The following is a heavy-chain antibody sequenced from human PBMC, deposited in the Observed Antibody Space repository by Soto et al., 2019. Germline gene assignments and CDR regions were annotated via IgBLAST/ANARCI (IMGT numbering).Heavy chain of an antibody. CDR1: GYTFTSYG. D-gene: IGHD2-21*02. V-gene: IGHV1-18*01. Sequence: ASVKVSCKASGYTFTSYGISWVRQAPGQGLEWMGWISAYNGNTNYAQKLQGRVTMTTDTSTSTAYMELRSLRSDDTAVYYCAKSKAYCGGDCYASQGSPPFDYWGQGTLVTVSS. CDR3: AKSKAYCGGDCYASQGSPPFDY. CDR2: ISAYNGNT. J-gene: IGHJ4*02.